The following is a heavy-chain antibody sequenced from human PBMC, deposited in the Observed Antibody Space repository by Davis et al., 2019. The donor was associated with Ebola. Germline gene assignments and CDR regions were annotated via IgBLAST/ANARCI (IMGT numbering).Heavy chain of an antibody. CDR3: ARDSGEWELLGGFDY. V-gene: IGHV3-30*03. Sequence: GESLKISCAASGFTFSSYSMNWVRQAPGKGLEWVAVISYDGSNKYYADSVKGRFTISRDNSKNTLYLQMNSLRAEDTAVYYCARDSGEWELLGGFDYWGQGTLVTVSS. CDR1: GFTFSSYS. D-gene: IGHD1-26*01. CDR2: ISYDGSNK. J-gene: IGHJ4*02.